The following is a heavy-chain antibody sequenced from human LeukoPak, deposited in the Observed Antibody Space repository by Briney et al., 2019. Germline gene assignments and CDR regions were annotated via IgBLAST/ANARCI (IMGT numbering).Heavy chain of an antibody. D-gene: IGHD4-11*01. J-gene: IGHJ5*02. V-gene: IGHV4-59*12. Sequence: SETLSLTCTVSGGSIGCYYWSWIRQPPGKGLEWIGNIYYSGRTNYNPSLKSRVTMSVDTSKNQFSLKLSSVTAADTAVYYCARDYPQDYLVNWFDPWGQGTLVTVSS. CDR3: ARDYPQDYLVNWFDP. CDR1: GGSIGCYY. CDR2: IYYSGRT.